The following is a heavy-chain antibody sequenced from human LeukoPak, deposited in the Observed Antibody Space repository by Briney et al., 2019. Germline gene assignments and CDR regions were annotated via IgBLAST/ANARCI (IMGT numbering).Heavy chain of an antibody. CDR3: ARGDSLEWLLYYFDY. Sequence: PSVKVSCKASGYTFTGYYMHWVRQAPGQGLEWMGWINPNSGGANYAQKFQGRVTMTRDTSISTAYMELSRLRSDDTAVYYCARGDSLEWLLYYFDYWGQGTLVTVSS. J-gene: IGHJ4*02. CDR1: GYTFTGYY. CDR2: INPNSGGA. V-gene: IGHV1-2*02. D-gene: IGHD3-3*01.